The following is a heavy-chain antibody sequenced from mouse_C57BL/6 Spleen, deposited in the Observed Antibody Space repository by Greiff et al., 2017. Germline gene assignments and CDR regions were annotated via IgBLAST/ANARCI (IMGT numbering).Heavy chain of an antibody. CDR2: INPNNGGT. CDR1: GYTFTDYY. D-gene: IGHD2-4*01. CDR3: ARNYYDYPWFAY. V-gene: IGHV1-26*01. J-gene: IGHJ3*01. Sequence: EVQLQQSGPELVKPGASVKISCKASGYTFTDYYMNWVKQSHGKSLEWIGDINPNNGGTSYNQKFKGKATLTVDKSSSTAYMELRSLTSEDSAVYYCARNYYDYPWFAYWGQGTLVTVSA.